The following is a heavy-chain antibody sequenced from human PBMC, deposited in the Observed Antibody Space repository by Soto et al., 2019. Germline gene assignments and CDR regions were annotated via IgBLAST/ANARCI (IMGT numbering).Heavy chain of an antibody. CDR2: IGTAGDP. Sequence: GGAPRLSCAASGFTFSSYDMHWVRQATGKGLEWVSAIGTAGDPYYPGSVKGRFTISRENAKNSLYLQMNSLRAGDTAVYYCARGKGGSYVGYYYGMDVWGQGTTVTVSS. D-gene: IGHD1-26*01. V-gene: IGHV3-13*05. J-gene: IGHJ6*02. CDR1: GFTFSSYD. CDR3: ARGKGGSYVGYYYGMDV.